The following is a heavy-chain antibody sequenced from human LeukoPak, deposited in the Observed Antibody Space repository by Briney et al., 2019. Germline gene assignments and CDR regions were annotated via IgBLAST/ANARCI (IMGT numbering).Heavy chain of an antibody. CDR2: IYYSGST. CDR1: GGSISSYY. V-gene: IGHV4-59*08. Sequence: SETLSLTCTVSGGSISSYYWSWIRQPPGKGLEWIGYIYYSGSTNYNPSLKSRATISVDTSKNQFSLKLSSVTAADTAVYYCARQIKYYYDSSGYSNPVIAFDIWGQGTMVTVSS. J-gene: IGHJ3*02. CDR3: ARQIKYYYDSSGYSNPVIAFDI. D-gene: IGHD3-22*01.